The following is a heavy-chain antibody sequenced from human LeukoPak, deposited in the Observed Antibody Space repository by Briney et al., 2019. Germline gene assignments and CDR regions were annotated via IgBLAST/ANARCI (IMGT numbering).Heavy chain of an antibody. CDR2: IIPIFGTA. J-gene: IGHJ3*02. CDR3: AREYPRDAFDS. V-gene: IGHV1-69*13. Sequence: VASVKVSCKASGGTFSSYAISWVRQAPGQGLEWMGGIIPIFGTANYAQKFQGRVTITADESTSTAYMELSSLRTEDTAVYYCAREYPRDAFDSWGEGTMVTVSS. D-gene: IGHD2-2*01. CDR1: GGTFSSYA.